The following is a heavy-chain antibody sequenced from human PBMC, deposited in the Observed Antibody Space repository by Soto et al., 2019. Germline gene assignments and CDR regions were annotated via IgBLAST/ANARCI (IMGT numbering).Heavy chain of an antibody. CDR3: ATLQRPKGGYYYYGMDV. D-gene: IGHD4-4*01. CDR1: GFTFSSYG. V-gene: IGHV3-33*01. Sequence: QVQLVESGGGVVQPGRSLRLSCAASGFTFSSYGMHWVRQAPGKGLEWVAVIWYDGSNKYYADSVKGRFTISRDNSKNTLYLQMNSLRAEDTAVYYCATLQRPKGGYYYYGMDVWGQGTTVTVSS. CDR2: IWYDGSNK. J-gene: IGHJ6*02.